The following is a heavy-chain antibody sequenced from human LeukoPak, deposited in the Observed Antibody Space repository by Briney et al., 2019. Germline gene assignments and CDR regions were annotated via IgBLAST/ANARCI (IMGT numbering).Heavy chain of an antibody. V-gene: IGHV3-30*04. J-gene: IGHJ4*02. Sequence: GGSLRLSCAASGFTFSSYALHWVRQAPGKGLEWVALISYDGSNKYYADSVKGRFTISRDNSKNTLHLQMNSLRAEDTAVYYCAKASGTAMVLWPLDYWGQGTLVTVSS. CDR1: GFTFSSYA. CDR3: AKASGTAMVLWPLDY. CDR2: ISYDGSNK. D-gene: IGHD5-18*01.